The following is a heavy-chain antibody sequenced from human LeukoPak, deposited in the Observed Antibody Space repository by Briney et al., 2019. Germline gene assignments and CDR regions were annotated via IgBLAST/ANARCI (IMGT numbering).Heavy chain of an antibody. CDR2: IYYSGST. D-gene: IGHD1-26*01. CDR1: GGSISSSY. V-gene: IGHV4-59*01. CDR3: AREVDGSFDY. J-gene: IGHJ4*02. Sequence: SETLSLTCTVSGGSISSSYWSWIRQPPGKGLEWIGYIYYSGSTNYNPSLKSRVTISVDTSKNQFSLKLSSVTAADTAVYYCAREVDGSFDYWGQGTLVTVSS.